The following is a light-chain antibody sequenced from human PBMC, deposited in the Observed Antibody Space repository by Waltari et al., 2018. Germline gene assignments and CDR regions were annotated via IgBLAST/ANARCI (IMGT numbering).Light chain of an antibody. CDR2: DAS. CDR3: QQFNSYPP. CDR1: QGVSST. Sequence: AIQLTQSPSSLSASVGDRVTITCRASQGVSSTLAWYQQKPGKPPKRLIYDASSLESGVPSRFSGSGSGTDFTLTINSLQPEDFATYYCQQFNSYPPFGQGTRLEIK. J-gene: IGKJ5*01. V-gene: IGKV1-13*02.